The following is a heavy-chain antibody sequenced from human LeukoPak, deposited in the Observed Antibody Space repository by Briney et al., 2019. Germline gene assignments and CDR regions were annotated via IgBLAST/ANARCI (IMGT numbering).Heavy chain of an antibody. CDR3: AKAAVTYYGRDYFDY. D-gene: IGHD4-17*01. J-gene: IGHJ4*02. CDR1: GLPFSSYW. V-gene: IGHV3-23*01. CDR2: ISGSGGST. Sequence: GGSLRLSCAASGLPFSSYWMSWVRQAPGKGLEWVSAISGSGGSTYYADSVKGRFTISRDNSKNTLYLQMNSLRAEDTAVYYCAKAAVTYYGRDYFDYWGQGTLVTVSS.